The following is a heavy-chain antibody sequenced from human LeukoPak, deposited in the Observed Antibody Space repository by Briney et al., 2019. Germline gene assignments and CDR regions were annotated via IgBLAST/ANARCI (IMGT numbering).Heavy chain of an antibody. CDR2: MNPNSGNT. CDR1: GYTFTGYY. CDR3: AREDYYDSGSSDY. V-gene: IGHV1-8*03. D-gene: IGHD3-22*01. J-gene: IGHJ4*02. Sequence: GASVKVSCKASGYTFTGYYIQWVRQAPGQGLEWMGWMNPNSGNTAYAQKFQGRVTITRNTSISTAYMELSSLRSEDTAIYYCAREDYYDSGSSDYWGQGTLVTVSS.